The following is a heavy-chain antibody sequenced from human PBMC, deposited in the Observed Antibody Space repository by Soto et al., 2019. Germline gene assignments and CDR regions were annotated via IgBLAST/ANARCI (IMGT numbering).Heavy chain of an antibody. CDR3: ARDEFYCSSTSCYRYYGMDV. V-gene: IGHV3-30-3*01. J-gene: IGHJ6*02. CDR2: ISYDGSNK. D-gene: IGHD2-2*01. Sequence: PGGSLRLSCAASGLTFSSYAMHWVRQAPGKGLEWVAVISYDGSNKYYADSVKGRFTISRDNSKNTLYLQMNSLRAEDTAVYYCARDEFYCSSTSCYRYYGMDVWGQGTTVTVSS. CDR1: GLTFSSYA.